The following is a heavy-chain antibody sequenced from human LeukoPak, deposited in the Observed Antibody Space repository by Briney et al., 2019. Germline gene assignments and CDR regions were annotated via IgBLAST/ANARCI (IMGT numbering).Heavy chain of an antibody. V-gene: IGHV4-4*02. CDR1: GGSISSSNW. CDR2: IYHSGST. CDR3: ARVRHGAFDI. Sequence: SETLSLTCAVSGGSISSSNWWSWVRQPPGRGLEWIGEIYHSGSTNYNPSLKSRVTISVDTSKNQFSLKLSSVTAADTAVYYCARVRHGAFDIWGQGTMVTVSS. J-gene: IGHJ3*02.